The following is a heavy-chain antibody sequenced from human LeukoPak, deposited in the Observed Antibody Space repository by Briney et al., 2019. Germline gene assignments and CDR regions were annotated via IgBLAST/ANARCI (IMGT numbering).Heavy chain of an antibody. D-gene: IGHD6-13*01. Sequence: ASVKVSCKASGYTFTGYYMHWARQAPGQGLEWMGWINPNSGGTNYAQKFQGRVTMTRDTSISTAYMELSRLRSDDTAVYYCARGIAAVHNWFDPWGQGTLVTVSS. CDR1: GYTFTGYY. J-gene: IGHJ5*02. V-gene: IGHV1-2*02. CDR2: INPNSGGT. CDR3: ARGIAAVHNWFDP.